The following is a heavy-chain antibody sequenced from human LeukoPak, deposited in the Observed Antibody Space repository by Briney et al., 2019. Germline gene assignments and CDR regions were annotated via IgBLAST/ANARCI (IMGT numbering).Heavy chain of an antibody. CDR2: IHFSGST. CDR1: DASISGYY. J-gene: IGHJ4*02. D-gene: IGHD1-26*01. Sequence: PSETLSLTCTVSDASISGYYWSWIRQPPGKGLEWIGSIHFSGSTNYNPSLRSRVTISVDTSKNQLSLKLSSVTAADTAVYYCARDLGGIYFDYWGREPWSPSPQ. V-gene: IGHV4-59*01. CDR3: ARDLGGIYFDY.